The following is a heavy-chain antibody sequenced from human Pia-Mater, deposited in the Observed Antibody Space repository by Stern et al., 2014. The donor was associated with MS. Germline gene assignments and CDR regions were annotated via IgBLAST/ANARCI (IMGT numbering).Heavy chain of an antibody. CDR2: IIPGLGTT. V-gene: IGHV1-69*06. CDR3: ARDQGDYGSGSEDSWFDP. CDR1: RDTFSHYA. J-gene: IGHJ5*02. D-gene: IGHD3-10*01. Sequence: QVQLMQSGDEVKKPGSSVKVSCKASRDTFSHYALSWVRQAPEHGLEWMGGIIPGLGTTRYAQKFQGRITVSADTSTNTLYMELSSLTFEDTAVYFCARDQGDYGSGSEDSWFDPWGQGTLVTVSS.